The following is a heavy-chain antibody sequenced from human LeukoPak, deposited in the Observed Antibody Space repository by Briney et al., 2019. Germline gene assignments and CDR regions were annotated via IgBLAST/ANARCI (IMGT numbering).Heavy chain of an antibody. J-gene: IGHJ6*02. CDR2: VSYDITRT. V-gene: IGHV3-23*01. D-gene: IGHD3-9*01. CDR1: GFTFSSYA. CDR3: AREGRGYDILTGYYYYYGMDV. Sequence: GGSLRLSCAASGFTFSSYAMTWVRQAPGKGLEWISAVSYDITRTFYADSVKGRFAISRDNSRNTLFLQMNSLRADDTAVYYCAREGRGYDILTGYYYYYGMDVWGQGTTVTVSS.